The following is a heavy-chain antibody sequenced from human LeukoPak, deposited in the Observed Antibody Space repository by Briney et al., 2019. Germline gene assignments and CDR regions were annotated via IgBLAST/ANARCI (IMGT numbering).Heavy chain of an antibody. CDR2: IVGNGGST. J-gene: IGHJ4*02. CDR1: GFTFSSYA. Sequence: PGGSLRLSCAASGFTFSSYAMSWVRQAPGKGLEWVSLIVGNGGSTYYADSVKGRFTISRDNSKNTLYLQMNSLRAEDTAVYHCAKGRGHSYGYFDYWGQGTLVTVSS. CDR3: AKGRGHSYGYFDY. V-gene: IGHV3-23*01. D-gene: IGHD5-18*01.